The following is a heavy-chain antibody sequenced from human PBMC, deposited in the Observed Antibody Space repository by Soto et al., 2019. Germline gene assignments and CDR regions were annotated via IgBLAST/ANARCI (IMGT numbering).Heavy chain of an antibody. D-gene: IGHD5-18*01. Sequence: GGSLRLSCAASGFTFSSYAMSWVRQAPGKGLEWVSSLSGSGGSTYYADSVKGRFTISRDNSKNTLYLQMNSLRAEDTAVYYCAKHSGTYSRYGMDVWGHGTTVTVSS. CDR1: GFTFSSYA. J-gene: IGHJ6*02. CDR2: LSGSGGST. CDR3: AKHSGTYSRYGMDV. V-gene: IGHV3-23*01.